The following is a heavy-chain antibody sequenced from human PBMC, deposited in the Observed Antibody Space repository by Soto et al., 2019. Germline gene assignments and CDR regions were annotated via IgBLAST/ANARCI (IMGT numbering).Heavy chain of an antibody. J-gene: IGHJ3*01. V-gene: IGHV4-59*08. CDR3: TRHRPDFAVGCSSATCYDFKNVFDV. Sequence: PSETLSLTCTVSGGSISSYYWSWIRQPPGKGLEWIGYIFYSGSTTYNPSLKSRVAISVDTSKNQLSLKLSSVTAADTAVYYCTRHRPDFAVGCSSATCYDFKNVFDVWGQGTTVTVSS. D-gene: IGHD2-2*01. CDR2: IFYSGST. CDR1: GGSISSYY.